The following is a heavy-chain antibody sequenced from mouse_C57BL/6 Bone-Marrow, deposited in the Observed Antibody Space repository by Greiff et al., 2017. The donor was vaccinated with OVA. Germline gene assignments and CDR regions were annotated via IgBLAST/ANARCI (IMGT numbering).Heavy chain of an antibody. J-gene: IGHJ2*01. CDR3: GGGDYDEGVDY. V-gene: IGHV5-12*01. D-gene: IGHD2-4*01. CDR2: ISNGGGST. CDR1: GFTFSDYY. Sequence: EVKLVESGGGLVQPGGSLKLSCAASGFTFSDYYMYWVRQTPEKRLEWVAYISNGGGSTYYPDTVKGRFTISRDNAKNTLYLQRSRLKSEDTAMYYGGGGDYDEGVDYWGQGTTLTVSS.